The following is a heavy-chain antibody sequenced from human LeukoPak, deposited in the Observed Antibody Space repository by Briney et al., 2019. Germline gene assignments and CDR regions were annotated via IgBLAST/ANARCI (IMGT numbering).Heavy chain of an antibody. CDR3: AREKSGTLTRAYYYIDV. V-gene: IGHV4-4*07. Sequence: PSEILSLTCTVSGDSMHSYYWSWIRQSPEKGLERIGRAYSGVNAYYNPSLQSRVTISVDKSNNQFSLDLASVTAADTALYYCAREKSGTLTRAYYYIDVWGRGITVTVSS. CDR1: GDSMHSYY. J-gene: IGHJ6*03. D-gene: IGHD1-26*01. CDR2: AYSGVNA.